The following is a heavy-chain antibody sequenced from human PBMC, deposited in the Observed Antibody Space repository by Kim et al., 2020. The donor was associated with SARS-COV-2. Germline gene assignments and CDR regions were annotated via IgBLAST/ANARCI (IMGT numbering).Heavy chain of an antibody. Sequence: GGSLRLSCEASGISFSDHYMSWVRQAPGKGLEWISYISNSASTIYYADSVKGRFTISRDNAKKSLYLQMSSLRVEDTAVYYCARGALSSSWYGFFDSWGQGTLVTVSP. CDR3: ARGALSSSWYGFFDS. J-gene: IGHJ4*02. CDR2: ISNSASTI. D-gene: IGHD6-13*01. V-gene: IGHV3-11*01. CDR1: GISFSDHY.